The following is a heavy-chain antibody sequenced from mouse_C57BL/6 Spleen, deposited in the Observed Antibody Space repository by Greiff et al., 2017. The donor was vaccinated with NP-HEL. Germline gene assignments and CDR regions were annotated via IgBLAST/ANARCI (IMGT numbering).Heavy chain of an antibody. V-gene: IGHV1-9*01. J-gene: IGHJ1*03. CDR3: ARQSFITTVVEGYFDV. CDR2: ILPGSGST. Sequence: VQLQQSGAELMKPGASVKLSCKATGYTFTGYWIEWVKQRPGHGLEWIGEILPGSGSTNYNEKFKGKATFTADTSSNTAYMQLSSLTTEDSAIYYCARQSFITTVVEGYFDVWGTGTTVTVSS. CDR1: GYTFTGYW. D-gene: IGHD1-1*01.